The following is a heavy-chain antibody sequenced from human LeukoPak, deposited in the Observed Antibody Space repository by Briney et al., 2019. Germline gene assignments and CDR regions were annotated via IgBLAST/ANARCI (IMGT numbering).Heavy chain of an antibody. V-gene: IGHV3-74*01. J-gene: IGHJ4*02. Sequence: GGSLRLSCAASGFTFSNYWMHWVRQAPGKGLVWVSRINSDGIITNYADSVQGRFTISRDNAKNTLYLQMNSLRTEDTAVYYCARDRVVASADHYFDSWGQGTLVTVSS. CDR1: GFTFSNYW. CDR2: INSDGIIT. D-gene: IGHD6-13*01. CDR3: ARDRVVASADHYFDS.